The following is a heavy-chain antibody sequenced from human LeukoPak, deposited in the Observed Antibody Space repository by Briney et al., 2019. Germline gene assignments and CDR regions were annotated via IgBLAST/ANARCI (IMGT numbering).Heavy chain of an antibody. Sequence: GSLILSCSESVLSFSSYSMNWVRLAPGEGMEWVGRIKSKTDGGTTDYAAPVKGRFTISRDDSKNTLYLQMNSLKTEDTAVYYCSTTYYYDSSEGYWGQGTRVTVSS. CDR3: STTYYYDSSEGY. CDR2: IKSKTDGGTT. D-gene: IGHD3-22*01. J-gene: IGHJ4*02. V-gene: IGHV3-15*07. CDR1: VLSFSSYS.